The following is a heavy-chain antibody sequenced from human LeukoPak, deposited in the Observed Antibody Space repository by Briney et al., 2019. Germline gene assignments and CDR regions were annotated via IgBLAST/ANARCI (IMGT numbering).Heavy chain of an antibody. Sequence: PSETLSLTCSVSGYSFTSGHYWGWIRQPPGKGLEWIGNIYHTGSTHYNPSLKSRVTISVDTSKNQFSLKLSSVTPADTAVYYCARYCSSTSCILRGFDYWGQGTLVTVSS. V-gene: IGHV4-38-2*01. CDR3: ARYCSSTSCILRGFDY. J-gene: IGHJ4*02. D-gene: IGHD2-2*01. CDR1: GYSFTSGHY. CDR2: IYHTGST.